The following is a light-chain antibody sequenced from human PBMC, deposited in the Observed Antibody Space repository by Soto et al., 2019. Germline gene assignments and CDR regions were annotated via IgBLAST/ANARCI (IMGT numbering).Light chain of an antibody. CDR3: QHYGSSPFT. CDR2: GTF. J-gene: IGKJ3*01. CDR1: QSVSSSY. Sequence: EIVLTQSPGTLSLSPGERATLSCRASQSVSSSYLAWFQQIPGQAPRLLIHGTFSRATGIPDRFSGSGSGTDFTLTISRIEPEDFAVYYCQHYGSSPFTFGPGTKVDIK. V-gene: IGKV3-20*01.